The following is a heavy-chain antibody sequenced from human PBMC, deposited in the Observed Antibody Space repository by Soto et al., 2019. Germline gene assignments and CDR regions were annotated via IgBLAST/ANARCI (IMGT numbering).Heavy chain of an antibody. CDR1: GGSISSSSYY. CDR2: IYYSGST. D-gene: IGHD3-9*01. J-gene: IGHJ4*02. CDR3: ARRYGYYFDY. V-gene: IGHV4-39*07. Sequence: SETLSLTCTVSGGSISSSSYYWGWIRQPPGKGLEWIGYIYYSGSTYYNPSLKSRVTISVDTSKNQLSLKLSSVTAADTAVYYCARRYGYYFDYWGQGTLVTVS.